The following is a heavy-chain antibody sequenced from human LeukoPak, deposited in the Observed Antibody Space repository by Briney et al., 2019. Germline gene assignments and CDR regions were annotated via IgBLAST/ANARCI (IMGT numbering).Heavy chain of an antibody. CDR3: AKDWMVRGVDGMDV. Sequence: GGSLRLSCAASGFTFSSHAMSWVCQAPGKGLEWVSAISGSGGSTYYADSVKGRFTISRDNSKNTLYLQMNSLRAEDTAVYYCAKDWMVRGVDGMDVWGQGTTVTVSS. CDR1: GFTFSSHA. D-gene: IGHD3-10*01. V-gene: IGHV3-23*01. CDR2: ISGSGGST. J-gene: IGHJ6*02.